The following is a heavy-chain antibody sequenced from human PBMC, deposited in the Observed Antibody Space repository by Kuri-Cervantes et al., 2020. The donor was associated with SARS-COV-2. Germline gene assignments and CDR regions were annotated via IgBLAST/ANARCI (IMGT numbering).Heavy chain of an antibody. CDR2: ISRSSSTI. CDR3: ARDSGMIVVVIGAFDI. CDR1: GFTFSGYN. D-gene: IGHD3-22*01. J-gene: IGHJ3*02. Sequence: GGSLRLSCAASGFTFSGYNMNWVRQAPRKGLEWVSYISRSSSTIYYADSVKGRFTISRDNSKNTLYLQMNSLRAEDTAVYYCARDSGMIVVVIGAFDIWGQGTMVTVSS. V-gene: IGHV3-48*01.